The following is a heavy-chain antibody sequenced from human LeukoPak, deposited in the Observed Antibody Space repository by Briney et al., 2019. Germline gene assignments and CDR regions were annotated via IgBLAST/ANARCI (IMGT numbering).Heavy chain of an antibody. CDR1: GGSISSGDYY. J-gene: IGHJ5*02. D-gene: IGHD3-22*01. V-gene: IGHV4-30-4*01. Sequence: PSETLSLTCTVSGGSISSGDYYWSWIRQPPGKGLEWIGYIYYSGSTYYNPSLKSRVTISVDTSKNQFSLKLSSVTAADTAVYYCARDADYDSSGYYPWWFDPWGQGTLVTVSS. CDR3: ARDADYDSSGYYPWWFDP. CDR2: IYYSGST.